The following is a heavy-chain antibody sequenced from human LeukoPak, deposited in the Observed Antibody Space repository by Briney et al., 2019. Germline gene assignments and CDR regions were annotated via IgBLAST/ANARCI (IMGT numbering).Heavy chain of an antibody. J-gene: IGHJ4*02. CDR1: GYSFTNYW. D-gene: IGHD6-13*01. CDR2: IYPGDSDT. V-gene: IGHV5-51*01. Sequence: GESLKISCKGSGYSFTNYWIAWVRQMPGKGLEWMGIIYPGDSDTRYSPSFQGQVTIPADKSISTAYLQWNSLKASDTAMYYCARRPTYSSSWSGDYWGQGTLVTVSS. CDR3: ARRPTYSSSWSGDY.